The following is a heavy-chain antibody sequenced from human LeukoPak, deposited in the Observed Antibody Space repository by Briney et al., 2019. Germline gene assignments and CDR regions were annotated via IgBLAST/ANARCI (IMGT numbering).Heavy chain of an antibody. D-gene: IGHD1-26*01. CDR3: ARQESVGATIDY. Sequence: SETLSLTCTVSGGSISSYYWSWLRQPPGKGLEWIGYIYYSGSTNYNPSLKSRVTISVDTSKNQFSLKLSSVTAADTAVYYCARQESVGATIDYWGQGTLVTVSS. V-gene: IGHV4-59*01. CDR1: GGSISSYY. J-gene: IGHJ4*02. CDR2: IYYSGST.